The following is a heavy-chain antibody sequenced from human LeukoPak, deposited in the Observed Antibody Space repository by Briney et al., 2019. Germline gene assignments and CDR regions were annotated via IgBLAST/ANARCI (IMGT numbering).Heavy chain of an antibody. CDR2: INHSGST. CDR1: GGSFSGYY. CDR3: ARGLSSPLDY. Sequence: PSETLSLTCAVYGGSFSGYYWSWIRRPPGKGLEWIGEINHSGSTNYNPSLKSRVTISVDTSKNQFSLKLSSVTAADTAVYYCARGLSSPLDYWGQGTLVTVSS. J-gene: IGHJ4*02. V-gene: IGHV4-34*01.